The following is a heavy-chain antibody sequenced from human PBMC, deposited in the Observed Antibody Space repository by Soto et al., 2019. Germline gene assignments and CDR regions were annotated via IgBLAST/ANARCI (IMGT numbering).Heavy chain of an antibody. CDR1: GGSISSGSYY. J-gene: IGHJ4*02. CDR2: ISGSGGST. V-gene: IGHV3-23*01. D-gene: IGHD5-12*01. Sequence: ETLSLTCTVSGGSISSGSYYWDWIRQPPGKGLEWVSAISGSGGSTYYADSVKGRFTISRDNSKNTLYLQMNSLRAEDTAVYYCAKPDSGYEGKDYWGQGTLVTVSS. CDR3: AKPDSGYEGKDY.